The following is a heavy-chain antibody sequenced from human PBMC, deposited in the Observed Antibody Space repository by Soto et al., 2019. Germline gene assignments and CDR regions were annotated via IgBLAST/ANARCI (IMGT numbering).Heavy chain of an antibody. Sequence: TSETLSLTCTVSGGSISSYYWTWIRQPPGRGLEWIGYIYYSGSTYYNPSLKSRVTISVDTSKNQFSLKLSPVTAADTAVYYCAISAGYYYGSGSYGWFDPWGQGTLVTVSS. D-gene: IGHD3-10*01. CDR3: AISAGYYYGSGSYGWFDP. CDR2: IYYSGST. J-gene: IGHJ5*02. CDR1: GGSISSYY. V-gene: IGHV4-59*12.